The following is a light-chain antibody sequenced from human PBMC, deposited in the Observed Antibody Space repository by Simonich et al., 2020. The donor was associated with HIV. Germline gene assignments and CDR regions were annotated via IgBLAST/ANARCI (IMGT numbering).Light chain of an antibody. V-gene: IGKV1-5*03. Sequence: DIQMTQSPSTLSVSVGDRVTITCRASQSISIWLAWYQQKPGKAPKLLIYEASSLPSGVPSRFSGSGSGTEFTLTISSLQPDDFATYYCQQYYSFPRTFGQGTNVDIK. CDR3: QQYYSFPRT. CDR1: QSISIW. J-gene: IGKJ1*01. CDR2: EAS.